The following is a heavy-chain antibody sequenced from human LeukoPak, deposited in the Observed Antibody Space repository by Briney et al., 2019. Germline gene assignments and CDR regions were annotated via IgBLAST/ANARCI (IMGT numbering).Heavy chain of an antibody. D-gene: IGHD6-6*01. V-gene: IGHV3-23*01. J-gene: IGHJ6*03. CDR2: ISGSGGST. Sequence: PGGSLRLSCAASGFTFSSYGMSWVRQAPGKGLEWVSAISGSGGSTYYADSVKGRFTISRDNSKNTLYLQMNSLRAEDTAVYYCAKDQVAARPYYYYMDVWGKGTTVTVSS. CDR1: GFTFSSYG. CDR3: AKDQVAARPYYYYMDV.